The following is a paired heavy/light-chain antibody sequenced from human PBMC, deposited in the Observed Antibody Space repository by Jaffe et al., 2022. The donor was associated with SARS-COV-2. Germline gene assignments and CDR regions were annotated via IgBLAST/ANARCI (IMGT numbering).Light chain of an antibody. CDR3: CSYAGSSTWV. V-gene: IGLV2-23*02. J-gene: IGLJ3*02. CDR1: SSDVGNYNL. Sequence: QSALTQPASVSGSPGQSITISCTGSSSDVGNYNLVSWYQQHPGKAPKLIICEVSKRPSGLSNRFSGSKSGNTASLTISGLQPDDEADYYCCSYAGSSTWVFGGGTKLTVL. CDR2: EVS.
Heavy chain of an antibody. CDR1: DYAFTTFG. D-gene: IGHD3-16*01. J-gene: IGHJ3*02. V-gene: IGHV1-18*01. CDR3: ARDHRGGNPNDAFDI. CDR2: ISGYNGDT. Sequence: QVQLVQSGAEVKKPGASVKVSCKASDYAFTTFGISWVRQAPGQGLEWMGWISGYNGDTNFAQKLQGRVTLTTDTSTSTAYMELRSLRSDDTAVYYCARDHRGGNPNDAFDIWGQGTMVTVSS.